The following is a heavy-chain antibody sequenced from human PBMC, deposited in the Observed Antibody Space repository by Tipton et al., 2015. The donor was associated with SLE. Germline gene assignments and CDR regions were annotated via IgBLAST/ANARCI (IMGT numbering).Heavy chain of an antibody. J-gene: IGHJ2*01. CDR3: AREFLNPVTTVHYYFDL. CDR1: GGSISSYY. Sequence: TLSLTCTVSGGSISSYYWSWIRQPAGGGLEWIGRIYTNENTNYNPPRKSRVTMSVDTSKNHFSLKLISVTAADTAVYYCAREFLNPVTTVHYYFDLWGRGTLVTVSS. CDR2: IYTNENT. V-gene: IGHV4-4*07. D-gene: IGHD4-11*01.